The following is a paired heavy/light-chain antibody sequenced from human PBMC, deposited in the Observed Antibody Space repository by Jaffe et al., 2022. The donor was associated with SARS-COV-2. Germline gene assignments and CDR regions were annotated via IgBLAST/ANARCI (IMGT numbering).Light chain of an antibody. Sequence: EIVLTQSPGTLSLSPGERATLSCRASQNVRNNFLVWYQQKPGQAPRVLIYGASSRATGIPDRFSGSGSATDFTLTISGLEPEDFAVYYCQQYGTSPNTFGQGTRLEIK. CDR2: GAS. CDR3: QQYGTSPNT. CDR1: QNVRNNF. V-gene: IGKV3-20*01. J-gene: IGKJ5*01.
Heavy chain of an antibody. CDR2: IDTVSGRP. CDR3: ARDLGRAGWFEP. V-gene: IGHV7-4-1*02. Sequence: QVQLVQSGSELKKPGASVKVSCKASGYTFKSYAINWVRQAPGQGPEWMGWIDTVSGRPTYAQNFTGRCVFSLDTSVSTAYLQLSGLKAEDTAVYYCARDLGRAGWFEPWGQGTLVTVSS. CDR1: GYTFKSYA. J-gene: IGHJ5*02.